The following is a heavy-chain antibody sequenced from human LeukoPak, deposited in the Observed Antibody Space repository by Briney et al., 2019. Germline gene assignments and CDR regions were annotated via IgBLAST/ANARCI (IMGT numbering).Heavy chain of an antibody. Sequence: GGSLRLSCAASGFTFSVHWMSWVRQAPGKGLEWVASIKPDGSEKNYVDSVKGRFTISIDNAKNSLYLQMNSLRVEDTAVYWCARELSWSGRDYWGQGTLVTVSS. V-gene: IGHV3-7*01. D-gene: IGHD3-3*01. CDR3: ARELSWSGRDY. CDR2: IKPDGSEK. J-gene: IGHJ4*02. CDR1: GFTFSVHW.